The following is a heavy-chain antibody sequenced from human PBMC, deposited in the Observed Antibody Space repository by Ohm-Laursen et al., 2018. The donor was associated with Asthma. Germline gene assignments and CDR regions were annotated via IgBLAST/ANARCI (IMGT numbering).Heavy chain of an antibody. D-gene: IGHD3-16*02. CDR3: ARAVPPWVVIPPYYFDY. J-gene: IGHJ4*02. CDR1: GGSISSGDSY. V-gene: IGHV4-30-4*01. CDR2: IYYSGTT. Sequence: SQTLSLTCTVSGGSISSGDSYWSWLRQPPGKGLEWIGYIYYSGTTYYNPSLKSRVTISVDTSKNQFSLKLSSVTAADTAVYYCARAVPPWVVIPPYYFDYWGQGTLVTVSS.